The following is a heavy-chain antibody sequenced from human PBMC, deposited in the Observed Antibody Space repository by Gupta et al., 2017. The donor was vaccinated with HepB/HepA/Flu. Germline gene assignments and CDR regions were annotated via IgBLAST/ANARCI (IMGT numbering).Heavy chain of an antibody. Sequence: GYNFIGYSIHWVRQAPGQSLEWMGWINGGNDKSEYSQKFQGRVIFTRDTSASTAYMELSSLRSEDTAVYFCARVRGEGYYYGMDVWGQGPTVTVSS. D-gene: IGHD3-10*01. V-gene: IGHV1-3*01. J-gene: IGHJ6*02. CDR2: INGGNDKS. CDR1: GYNFIGYS. CDR3: ARVRGEGYYYGMDV.